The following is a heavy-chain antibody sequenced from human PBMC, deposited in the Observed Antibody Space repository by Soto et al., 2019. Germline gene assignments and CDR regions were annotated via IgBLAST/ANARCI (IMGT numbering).Heavy chain of an antibody. D-gene: IGHD4-17*01. Sequence: SETLSLTCTVSGGSISSYYWSWIRQPPGKGLEWIGYIYYSGSTNYNPSLKSRVTISVDTSKNQFSLKLSSVTAADTAVYYCARAVTSGGIQYYYYGMDVWGQGTTVTVSS. J-gene: IGHJ6*02. CDR1: GGSISSYY. V-gene: IGHV4-59*01. CDR2: IYYSGST. CDR3: ARAVTSGGIQYYYYGMDV.